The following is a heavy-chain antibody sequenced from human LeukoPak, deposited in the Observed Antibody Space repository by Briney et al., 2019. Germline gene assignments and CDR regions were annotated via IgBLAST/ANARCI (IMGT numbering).Heavy chain of an antibody. CDR3: ARAIAAAKPVRYYYDY. CDR1: GGTFSSYA. V-gene: IGHV1-69*04. D-gene: IGHD6-13*01. CDR2: IIPILGIA. J-gene: IGHJ4*02. Sequence: SVKVSCKASGGTFSSYAISWVRQAPGQGLEWMGRIIPILGIANYAQKFQGRVTITADESTSTAYMELSSLRSEDTAVYYCARAIAAAKPVRYYYDYWGQGTLVTVSS.